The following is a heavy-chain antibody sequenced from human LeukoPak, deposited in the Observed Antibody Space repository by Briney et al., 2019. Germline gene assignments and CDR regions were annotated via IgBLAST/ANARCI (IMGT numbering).Heavy chain of an antibody. D-gene: IGHD2-15*01. Sequence: SETLSLTCTVSGGSISSGGYYWSWIRQHPGKGLGWIGYIYYSGSTYYNPSLKSRVTISVDTSKNQFSLKLSSVTAADTAVYYCARAPFGYCSGGSCSTSYYYYGMDVWGQGTTVTVSS. V-gene: IGHV4-31*03. CDR2: IYYSGST. CDR1: GGSISSGGYY. J-gene: IGHJ6*02. CDR3: ARAPFGYCSGGSCSTSYYYYGMDV.